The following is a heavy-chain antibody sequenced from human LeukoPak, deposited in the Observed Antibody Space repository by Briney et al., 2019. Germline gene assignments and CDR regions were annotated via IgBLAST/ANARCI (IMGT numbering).Heavy chain of an antibody. Sequence: GGSLRLSCAASGFTFSSYGMHWVRQAPGKGLEWVAVIWYDGSNKYYADSVKGRFTISRDNSKNTLYLQMNSLRAEDTAVYYCARDDYYDSSSYYKVSYYYYYGMDVWGQGTTVTVSS. CDR3: ARDDYYDSSSYYKVSYYYYYGMDV. J-gene: IGHJ6*02. CDR1: GFTFSSYG. V-gene: IGHV3-33*01. D-gene: IGHD3-22*01. CDR2: IWYDGSNK.